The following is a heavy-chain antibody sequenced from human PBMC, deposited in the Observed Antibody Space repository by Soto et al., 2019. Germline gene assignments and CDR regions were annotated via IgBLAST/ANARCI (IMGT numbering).Heavy chain of an antibody. CDR3: ASFREGYSYGWSSYYGMDV. J-gene: IGHJ6*02. D-gene: IGHD5-18*01. Sequence: QVQLVQSGAEVKKPGASVKVSCKASGYTFTSYGFSWVRQAPGQGLEWMGWISAYNGNTNYAQKLQGRLTMTTDTSTSTAYMELRSLRSDDTAVYYCASFREGYSYGWSSYYGMDVWGQGTTVTVSS. CDR2: ISAYNGNT. V-gene: IGHV1-18*01. CDR1: GYTFTSYG.